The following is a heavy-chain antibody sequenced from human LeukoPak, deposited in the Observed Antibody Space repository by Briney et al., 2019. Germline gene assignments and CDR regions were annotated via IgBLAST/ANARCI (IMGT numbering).Heavy chain of an antibody. CDR1: GFTFSSYG. Sequence: GGSLRLSCAASGFTFSSYGMRWVRQAPAKGLEWVAVIWYDGSNKYYADSVKDRFTIFRDNSKNTLYLQTKSRRADDTAGYYWARDSYGLDYWGQGTLVTVSS. V-gene: IGHV3-33*01. D-gene: IGHD5-18*01. CDR2: IWYDGSNK. CDR3: ARDSYGLDY. J-gene: IGHJ4*02.